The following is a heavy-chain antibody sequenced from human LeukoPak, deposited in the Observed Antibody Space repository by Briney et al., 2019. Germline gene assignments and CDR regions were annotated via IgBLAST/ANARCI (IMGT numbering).Heavy chain of an antibody. CDR2: ISGSGGST. V-gene: IGHV3-23*01. Sequence: GGSLRLSCVPSGFIFSNYAMSWVRQAPGKGLEWVSSISGSGGSTHYADSVKGRFTISRDKTKNTLNLQMDSLRAEDTAVYYCAKSSYYDASGYYREYYFDYWGQGTLVTVSS. CDR1: GFIFSNYA. J-gene: IGHJ4*02. D-gene: IGHD3-22*01. CDR3: AKSSYYDASGYYREYYFDY.